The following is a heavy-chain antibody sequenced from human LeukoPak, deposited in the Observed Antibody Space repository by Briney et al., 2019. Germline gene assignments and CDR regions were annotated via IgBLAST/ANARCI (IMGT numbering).Heavy chain of an antibody. CDR2: LSSSGSAF. J-gene: IGHJ4*02. CDR1: GFTFRSYE. CDR3: ARSARLMKGMVEVTALDD. Sequence: SGGSLTLSCEDSGFTFRSYEMNWVRQAPGKGLEWIAYLSSSGSAFSYADSVKGRFTIARDNAKNSVYLEMNSLRADDTAVYYCARSARLMKGMVEVTALDDWGQGTLVTVSS. V-gene: IGHV3-48*03. D-gene: IGHD2-8*01.